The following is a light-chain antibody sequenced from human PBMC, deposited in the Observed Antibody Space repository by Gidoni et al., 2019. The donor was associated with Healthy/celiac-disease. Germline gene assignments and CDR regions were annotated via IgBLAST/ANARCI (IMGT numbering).Light chain of an antibody. V-gene: IGKV3-11*01. J-gene: IGKJ5*01. CDR3: QQRSNWPPAIT. CDR2: DSS. CDR1: QSVSSY. Sequence: EIVLPQSPATLSLSPGERATLSCRASQSVSSYLAWYRQKPGQAPLPLISDSSNRATGIPARFSGSGSGTDFTLTISSLEPEDVAVDYCQQRSNWPPAITFGQGTRLEIK.